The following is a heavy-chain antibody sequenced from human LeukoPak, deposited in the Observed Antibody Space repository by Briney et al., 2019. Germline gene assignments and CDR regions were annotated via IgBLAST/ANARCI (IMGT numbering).Heavy chain of an antibody. V-gene: IGHV4-30-2*01. CDR3: ARDRRLSGSYDSRPRYYYYGMDV. D-gene: IGHD1-26*01. CDR2: IYHSGST. CDR1: GGSISSGGYS. Sequence: SETLSLTCAASGGSISSGGYSWSWIRQPPGKGLEWIGYIYHSGSTNYNPSLKSRVTISVDTSKNQFSLKLSSVTAADTAVYCCARDRRLSGSYDSRPRYYYYGMDVWGQGTTVTVSS. J-gene: IGHJ6*02.